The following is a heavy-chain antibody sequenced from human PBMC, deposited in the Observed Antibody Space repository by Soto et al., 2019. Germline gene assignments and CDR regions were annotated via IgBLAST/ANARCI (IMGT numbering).Heavy chain of an antibody. CDR1: GGSISSGGYY. CDR3: ARGLGGYGSGEGYFDY. D-gene: IGHD3-10*01. CDR2: IHYSGNT. Sequence: QVQLQESGPGLVKPSQTLSLICTVSGGSISSGGYYWSWIRQHPGKGLEWIGYIHYSGNTYYHPSLNSRVTISIDTSKNQFSLNLISVTAADTAVYYCARGLGGYGSGEGYFDYWGQGTLVTVSS. J-gene: IGHJ4*02. V-gene: IGHV4-31*03.